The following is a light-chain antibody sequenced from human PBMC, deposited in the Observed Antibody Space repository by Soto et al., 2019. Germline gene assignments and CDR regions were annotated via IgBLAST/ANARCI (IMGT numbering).Light chain of an antibody. CDR3: SSYGGRNNWV. V-gene: IGLV2-8*01. J-gene: IGLJ3*02. CDR2: EVT. CDR1: SSDVGVYNY. Sequence: QSVLTQPPSASGSPGQSVTISCTGTSSDVGVYNYVSWYQQYPGKAPKLMIYEVTKRPSGVPDRFCGSKSGNTASLTVSGLQAEDEADYYCSSYGGRNNWVFGGGTKLTVL.